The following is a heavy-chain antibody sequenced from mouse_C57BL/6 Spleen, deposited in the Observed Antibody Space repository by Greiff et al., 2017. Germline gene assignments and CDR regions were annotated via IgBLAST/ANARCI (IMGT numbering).Heavy chain of an antibody. Sequence: VQLQQSGAELVRPGSSVKLSCKASGYTFTSYWMHWVKQRPIQGLEWIGNIDPSDSETHYTKKFKAKATLTVEQYSSTAYRQLSSLTSVDSAVYYCASFYDGYYGYWGTGTTLTVSS. CDR1: GYTFTSYW. CDR3: ASFYDGYYGY. CDR2: IDPSDSET. V-gene: IGHV1-52*01. J-gene: IGHJ1*03. D-gene: IGHD2-3*01.